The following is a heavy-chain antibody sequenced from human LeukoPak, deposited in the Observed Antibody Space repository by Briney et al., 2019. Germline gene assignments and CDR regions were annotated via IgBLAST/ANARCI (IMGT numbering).Heavy chain of an antibody. Sequence: PGGSLRLSCAASGFTFSSYGMSWVRQAPGKGLEWVSGISGSGGSTYCADSVKGRFTISRDNSKNTLYLQMNSLRAEDTAVYYCAKDLSPTYGSGSYSSFDYWGQGTLVTVSS. V-gene: IGHV3-23*01. CDR3: AKDLSPTYGSGSYSSFDY. D-gene: IGHD3-10*01. J-gene: IGHJ4*02. CDR2: ISGSGGST. CDR1: GFTFSSYG.